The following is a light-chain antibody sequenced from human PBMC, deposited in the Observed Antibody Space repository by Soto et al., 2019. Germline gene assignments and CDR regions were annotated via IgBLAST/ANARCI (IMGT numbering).Light chain of an antibody. CDR3: LQDFSYPRT. J-gene: IGKJ1*01. V-gene: IGKV1-6*01. CDR2: GAS. Sequence: AVQLTQSPSSLSASVGDRVTITCRASQGIRTDLGWYQQSPGKAPKVLIVGASTVQSGVPSRFSGRGSGTDFTLTISSLQHEDSATYYCLQDFSYPRTFGQGTKVEIK. CDR1: QGIRTD.